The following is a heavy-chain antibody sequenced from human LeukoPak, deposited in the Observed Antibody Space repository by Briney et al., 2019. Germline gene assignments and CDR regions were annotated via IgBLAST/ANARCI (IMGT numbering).Heavy chain of an antibody. CDR1: GFTFSNAW. CDR3: TTGCITMIVVVRDF. D-gene: IGHD3-22*01. Sequence: GGSLRLSCAASGFTFSNAWMSWVRQAPGKGLEWVGRIKSKTDGGTTDYAAPVKGRFTISRDDSKNTLYLQMNSLKTEDTAVYYCTTGCITMIVVVRDFWGQGTLVTVSS. V-gene: IGHV3-15*01. J-gene: IGHJ4*02. CDR2: IKSKTDGGTT.